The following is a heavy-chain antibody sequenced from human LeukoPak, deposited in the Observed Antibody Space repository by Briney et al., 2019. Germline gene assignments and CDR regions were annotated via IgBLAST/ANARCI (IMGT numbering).Heavy chain of an antibody. V-gene: IGHV3-66*01. CDR2: IYSGGST. J-gene: IGHJ4*02. Sequence: GGSLRLSCAASGFTVINNYMSWVRQAPGKGLEWVSVIYSGGSTYYADSVKGRFTISRDNSKNTLYLQMNSLRAEDTAVYYCARAIDDFWSGYYFDYWGQGTLVTVSS. D-gene: IGHD3-3*01. CDR3: ARAIDDFWSGYYFDY. CDR1: GFTVINNY.